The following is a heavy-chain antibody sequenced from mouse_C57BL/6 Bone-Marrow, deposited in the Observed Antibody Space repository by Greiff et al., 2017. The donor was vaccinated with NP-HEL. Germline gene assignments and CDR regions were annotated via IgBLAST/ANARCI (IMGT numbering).Heavy chain of an antibody. D-gene: IGHD3-2*02. CDR3: ARQLRLLPYAMDD. CDR2: INPGSGGT. J-gene: IGHJ4*01. Sequence: VQLQQSGAELVRPGTSVKVSCKASGYAFTNYLIEWVKQRPGQGLEWIGVINPGSGGTNYNEKFKGKATLTADKSSSTAYMQLSSLTSEVSAVYFCARQLRLLPYAMDDWGQGTSVTVSS. V-gene: IGHV1-54*01. CDR1: GYAFTNYL.